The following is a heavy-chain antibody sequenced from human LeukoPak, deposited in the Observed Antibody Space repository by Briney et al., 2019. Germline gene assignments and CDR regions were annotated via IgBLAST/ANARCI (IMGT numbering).Heavy chain of an antibody. CDR2: ITRYGADT. Sequence: GGSLRLSCAASGFTFSDYAMRWVRQAPGKGLEWLSEITRYGADTDYADSVKGRFTISRDNSKNTLYLQMNSLRVEDTAVYYCTASWPKVREGDQWGQGTLVTVS. CDR3: TASWPKVREGDQ. D-gene: IGHD3-10*01. J-gene: IGHJ4*02. CDR1: GFTFSDYA. V-gene: IGHV3-23*01.